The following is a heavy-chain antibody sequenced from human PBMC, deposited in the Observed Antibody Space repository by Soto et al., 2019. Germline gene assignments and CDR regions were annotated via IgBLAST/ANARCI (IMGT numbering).Heavy chain of an antibody. D-gene: IGHD1-26*01. CDR2: ISGSGDST. J-gene: IGHJ4*02. CDR1: GFTFSSYA. Sequence: EVQLLESGGGLVQPGGSLRLSCAASGFTFSSYAMSWVRQAPGKGLEWVSVISGSGDSTYYADSVKGRFTISRDNSKNTLYLQMSGLRAEDTAVYYCARRGSGSYYDSWGEGTLVTVSS. V-gene: IGHV3-23*01. CDR3: ARRGSGSYYDS.